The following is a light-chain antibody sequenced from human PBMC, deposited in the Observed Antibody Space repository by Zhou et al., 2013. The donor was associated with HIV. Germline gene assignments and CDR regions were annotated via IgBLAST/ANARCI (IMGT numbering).Light chain of an antibody. Sequence: DIQMTQSPSSLSASVGDRVTITCRASQTIINYLNWYQQKPGKAPNLLIYGATTLQSGVPSRFSGSGSGTEFTLTISSLEPEDFATYYCQHVNRDSVSFGQGTRLEIK. CDR1: QTIINY. CDR2: GAT. CDR3: QHVNRDSVS. J-gene: IGKJ5*01. V-gene: IGKV1-9*01.